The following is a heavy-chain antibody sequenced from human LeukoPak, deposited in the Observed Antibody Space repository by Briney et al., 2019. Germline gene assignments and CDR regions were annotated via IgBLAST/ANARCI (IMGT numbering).Heavy chain of an antibody. CDR1: GFTFGDYA. D-gene: IGHD6-19*01. V-gene: IGHV3-49*04. Sequence: GRSLRLSCTASGFTFGDYAMSWVRQAPGKGLEWVGFIRNKAYGGTTEYAASVKGRFTISRDDSKSIAYLQMNSLKTEDTALYYCTRARGSFPPNGFDPWGQGTLVTVSS. CDR3: TRARGSFPPNGFDP. CDR2: IRNKAYGGTT. J-gene: IGHJ5*02.